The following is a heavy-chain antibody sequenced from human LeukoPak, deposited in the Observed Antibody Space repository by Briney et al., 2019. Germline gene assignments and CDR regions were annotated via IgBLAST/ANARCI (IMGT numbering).Heavy chain of an antibody. D-gene: IGHD3-10*01. V-gene: IGHV3-15*01. CDR2: IKSKTDGGTT. J-gene: IGHJ4*02. CDR3: ARDAVAFGEPTVFDY. CDR1: GFTFSNAW. Sequence: PGGSLRLSCAASGFTFSNAWMSWVRQAPGKGLEWVGRIKSKTDGGTTDYAAPVKGRFTISRDDSKNTLYLQMNSLKTEDTAVYYCARDAVAFGEPTVFDYWGQGTLVTVSS.